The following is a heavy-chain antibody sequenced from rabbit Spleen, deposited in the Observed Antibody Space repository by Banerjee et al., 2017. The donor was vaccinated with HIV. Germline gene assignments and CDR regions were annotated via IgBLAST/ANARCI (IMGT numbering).Heavy chain of an antibody. V-gene: IGHV1S40*01. CDR3: ARDAGTSFSTYGMDL. CDR1: RFSFNSGSGFAFNSGYD. J-gene: IGHJ6*01. CDR2: AYGGSSGGT. Sequence: QSLEESGGGLVKPGASLTLTCTASRFSFNSGSGFAFNSGYDMGWVRQCPGKGLEWVACAYGGSSGGTYSATWAKGRFTVSKAASTTVTLQMTSLTAADTATYFCARDAGTSFSTYGMDLWGPGTLVTVS. D-gene: IGHD8-1*01.